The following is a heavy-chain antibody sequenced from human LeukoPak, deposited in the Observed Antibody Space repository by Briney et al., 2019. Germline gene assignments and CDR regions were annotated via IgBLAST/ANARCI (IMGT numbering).Heavy chain of an antibody. Sequence: GASVKVSCKASGYTFTSYGINWVRQAPGQGLEWMGWISAYNGNTNYAQKLQGRVTMTTDTSTSIAYMELRSLRSDDTAVYYCARDRSELLGFGELWDWYFDLWCSGTLVTVSS. J-gene: IGHJ2*01. CDR1: GYTFTSYG. V-gene: IGHV1-18*01. CDR3: ARDRSELLGFGELWDWYFDL. D-gene: IGHD3-10*01. CDR2: ISAYNGNT.